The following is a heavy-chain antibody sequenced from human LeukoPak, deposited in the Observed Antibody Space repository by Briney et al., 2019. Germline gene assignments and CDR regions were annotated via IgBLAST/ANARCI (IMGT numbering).Heavy chain of an antibody. J-gene: IGHJ4*02. CDR3: ARGSLMTTVTTSGY. CDR2: ISSSSSTI. V-gene: IGHV3-48*02. Sequence: GGSLRLSCAASGFSFSSYSMNWVRQAPGKGLEWVSYISSSSSTIYYTDSVKGRFTISRDNVKKSLYLQMNSLRDEDTAVYYCARGSLMTTVTTSGYWGQGTLVTVSS. D-gene: IGHD4-17*01. CDR1: GFSFSSYS.